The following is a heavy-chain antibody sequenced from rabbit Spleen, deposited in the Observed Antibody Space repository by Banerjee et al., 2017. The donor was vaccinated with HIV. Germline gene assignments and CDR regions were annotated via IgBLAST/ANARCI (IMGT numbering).Heavy chain of an antibody. V-gene: IGHV1S45*01. CDR1: GIDFSSYA. D-gene: IGHD8-1*01. J-gene: IGHJ6*01. CDR2: INTATAKA. Sequence: QEQLKESGGGLVQPGESLKLSCKASGIDFSSYAMIWVRQAPGKGLEWIACINTATAKAVYATWAKGRFTISTTSSTTVTLQMTSLTVADTATYFCARDTGSSFSSYGMDLWGQGTLVTVS. CDR3: ARDTGSSFSSYGMDL.